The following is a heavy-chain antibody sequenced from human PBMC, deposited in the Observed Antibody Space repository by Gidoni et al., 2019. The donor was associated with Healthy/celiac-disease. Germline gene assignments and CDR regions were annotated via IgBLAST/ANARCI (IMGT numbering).Heavy chain of an antibody. J-gene: IGHJ6*02. Sequence: EVQLVESGGGLVQPGGSLSLSCAASGFPFSSYAMSWVRQAPGKGLEWVSASSGSGGSTYYADSVKGRFTISRDNSKNTLYLQMNSLRAEDTAVYYCAKRPRLVPAARGGDYYYGMDVWGQGTTVTVSS. CDR3: AKRPRLVPAARGGDYYYGMDV. D-gene: IGHD2-2*01. CDR1: GFPFSSYA. CDR2: SSGSGGST. V-gene: IGHV3-23*04.